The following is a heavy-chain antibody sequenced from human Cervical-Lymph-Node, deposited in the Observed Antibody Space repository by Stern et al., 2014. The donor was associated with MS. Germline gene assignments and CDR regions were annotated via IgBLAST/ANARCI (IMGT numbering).Heavy chain of an antibody. Sequence: VQLVESGGGVVQPGRSLRPSCAASGFTFSSHGMHWVRQAPGKGLEWVAVIWFDGSNKYYADSVKGRFTISRDNSKNTLYLQMNSLRAEDTAVYYCAKDRGYNWNDHRYNGMDVWGQGTTVTVSS. V-gene: IGHV3-33*06. CDR1: GFTFSSHG. J-gene: IGHJ6*02. D-gene: IGHD1-20*01. CDR2: IWFDGSNK. CDR3: AKDRGYNWNDHRYNGMDV.